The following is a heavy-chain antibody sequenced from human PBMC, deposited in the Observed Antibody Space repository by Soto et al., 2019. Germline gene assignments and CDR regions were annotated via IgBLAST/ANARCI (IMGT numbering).Heavy chain of an antibody. D-gene: IGHD6-19*01. CDR3: AKAGSSGWYNYFDY. CDR1: GFTFSSYA. V-gene: IGHV3-23*01. J-gene: IGHJ4*02. CDR2: ISGSGGST. Sequence: HPVGSLRLSCAASGFTFSSYAMSWVRQAPGKGLEWVSAISGSGGSTYYADSVKGRFTISRDNSKNTLYLQMNSLRAEDTAVYYCAKAGSSGWYNYFDYWGQGTLVTVSS.